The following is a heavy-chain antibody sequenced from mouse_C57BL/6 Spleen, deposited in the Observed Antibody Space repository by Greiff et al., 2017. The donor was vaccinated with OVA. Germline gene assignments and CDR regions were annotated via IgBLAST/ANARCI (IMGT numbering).Heavy chain of an antibody. V-gene: IGHV1-82*01. CDR2: IYPGDGDT. CDR3: ARGGVRSWYFDV. D-gene: IGHD1-1*01. CDR1: GYAFSSSW. J-gene: IGHJ1*03. Sequence: QVQLKQSGPELVKPGASVKISCKASGYAFSSSWMNWVKQRPGKGLEWIGRIYPGDGDTNYNGKFKGKATLTADKSSSTAYMQLSSLTSEDSAVYFCARGGVRSWYFDVWGTGTTVTVSS.